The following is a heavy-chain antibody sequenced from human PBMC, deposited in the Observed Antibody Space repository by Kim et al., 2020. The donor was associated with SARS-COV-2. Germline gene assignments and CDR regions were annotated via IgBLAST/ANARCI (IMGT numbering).Heavy chain of an antibody. V-gene: IGHV4-39*01. J-gene: IGHJ3*01. D-gene: IGHD2-8*01. CDR3: TKPRAWANTFDV. CDR1: GGSISSSSPY. CDR2: IYTDGST. Sequence: SETLPLTCTVSGGSISSSSPYWVWIRQPPGKGLEFIGYIYTDGSTFFNPSLRSRLTMSQDTSKNQFSLRLSSVTAADTAVYYCTKPRAWANTFDVWGRGT.